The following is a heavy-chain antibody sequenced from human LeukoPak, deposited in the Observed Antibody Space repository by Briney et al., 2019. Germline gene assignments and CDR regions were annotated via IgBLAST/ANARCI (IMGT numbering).Heavy chain of an antibody. V-gene: IGHV3-23*01. Sequence: PGGSLRLSCAASGFTFSNYAMSWVRQAPGKGLEWVSAISGSGGNTYYADSVKGRFTISRDNSKNTLYLQMNSLRAEDTAVYYCAKDQDSSGVYYFDYWGQGTLVTASS. J-gene: IGHJ4*02. CDR3: AKDQDSSGVYYFDY. D-gene: IGHD6-19*01. CDR2: ISGSGGNT. CDR1: GFTFSNYA.